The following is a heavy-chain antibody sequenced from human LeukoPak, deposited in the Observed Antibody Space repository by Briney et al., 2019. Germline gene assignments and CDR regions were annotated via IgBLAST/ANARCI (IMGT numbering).Heavy chain of an antibody. Sequence: SQTLSLTCAISGDSVSSKSAAWNWIRQSPSRGLEWLGRTYYGSKWYKEYAVSVKSRITINPDTSKNQFSLQLNSVTPEDTAVYFCARAGGGTLNYWGQGTLVTVSS. V-gene: IGHV6-1*01. CDR1: GDSVSSKSAA. CDR2: TYYGSKWYK. CDR3: ARAGGGTLNY. D-gene: IGHD1-7*01. J-gene: IGHJ4*02.